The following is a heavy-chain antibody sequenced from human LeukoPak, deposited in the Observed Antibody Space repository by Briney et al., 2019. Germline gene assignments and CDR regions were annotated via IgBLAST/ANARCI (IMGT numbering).Heavy chain of an antibody. Sequence: SETLSLTCTVSGGSINGYFCTWLRQSAGAGLECIGRIHTSGTTYYNPSLRSRVSMSVDTSNNKFSLRLGSVTAADTAVYYCARDPAGHGRYFDYWGQGALVTVSS. J-gene: IGHJ4*02. V-gene: IGHV4-4*07. CDR3: ARDPAGHGRYFDY. CDR2: IHTSGTT. CDR1: GGSINGYF. D-gene: IGHD1-14*01.